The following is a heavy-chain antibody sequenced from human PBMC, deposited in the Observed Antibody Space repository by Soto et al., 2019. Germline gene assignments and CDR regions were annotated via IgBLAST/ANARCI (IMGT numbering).Heavy chain of an antibody. CDR3: ARVSYYGSGSYYSLNYYGMDV. D-gene: IGHD3-10*01. CDR2: IIPIFGTA. Sequence: SVKVSCKASGGTFSSYAISWVRQAPGQGLEWMGGIIPIFGTANYAQKFQGRVTITADESTSTAYMELSSLRSEDTAVYYCARVSYYGSGSYYSLNYYGMDVWGQGTTVTVSS. J-gene: IGHJ6*02. CDR1: GGTFSSYA. V-gene: IGHV1-69*13.